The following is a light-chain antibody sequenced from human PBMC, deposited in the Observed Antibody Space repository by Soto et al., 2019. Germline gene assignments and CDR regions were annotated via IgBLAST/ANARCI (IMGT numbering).Light chain of an antibody. J-gene: IGKJ4*01. Sequence: AIQMTQSPSSLSASVGDRVTITCRASQSIRKDLGWYQQKPGEAPKLLIYAASSLQTGVPSRFSGSGSGTDFTLAISSLQPEDFATNYCLQETSYPFTFGGGTKVQIK. CDR3: LQETSYPFT. V-gene: IGKV1-6*01. CDR1: QSIRKD. CDR2: AAS.